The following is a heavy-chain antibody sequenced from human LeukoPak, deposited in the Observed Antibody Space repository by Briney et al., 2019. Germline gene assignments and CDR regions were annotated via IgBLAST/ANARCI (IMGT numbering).Heavy chain of an antibody. CDR1: GFTFSSYS. J-gene: IGHJ6*03. CDR3: ARDGEIYDSSGYYYFTTSYYYYYMDV. V-gene: IGHV3-21*01. D-gene: IGHD3-22*01. Sequence: GGSLRLSCAASGFTFSSYSMNWVRQAPGKGLEWVSSISSSSSYIYYADSVKGRFTISRDNAKNSLYLQMNSLRVEDTAVYYCARDGEIYDSSGYYYFTTSYYYYYMDVWGKGTTVTVSS. CDR2: ISSSSSYI.